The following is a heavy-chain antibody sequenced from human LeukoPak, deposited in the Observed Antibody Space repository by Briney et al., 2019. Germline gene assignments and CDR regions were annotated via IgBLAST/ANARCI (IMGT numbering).Heavy chain of an antibody. D-gene: IGHD6-19*01. CDR2: ISGSGGST. CDR1: GFTFSNYA. V-gene: IGHV3-23*01. CDR3: ANSLAVADPFDY. J-gene: IGHJ4*02. Sequence: TGGSLRLSCAASGFTFSNYAMNCVRQAPGKGLEWVSTISGSGGSTYYADSVKGRFTISRDNSKNTLYLQMNSLRAEDTAVYYCANSLAVADPFDYWGQGTLVTVSS.